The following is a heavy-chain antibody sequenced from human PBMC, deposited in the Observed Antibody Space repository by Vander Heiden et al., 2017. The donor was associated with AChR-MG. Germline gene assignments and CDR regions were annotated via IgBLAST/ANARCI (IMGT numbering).Heavy chain of an antibody. CDR1: GCPVSSSSHY. J-gene: IGHJ4*02. CDR2: IYYSGST. Sequence: QLQLQESGPGLVKPSETLSPPCPVSGCPVSSSSHYWGWIRQPPGKGLEWIGSIYYSGSTYYNPSLKRRVTLSIDTSKNQFSVKLNSVTAADTAVYYCARGGPSKPGLDYWGQGNLVTVSS. V-gene: IGHV4-39*01. CDR3: ARGGPSKPGLDY. D-gene: IGHD3-16*01.